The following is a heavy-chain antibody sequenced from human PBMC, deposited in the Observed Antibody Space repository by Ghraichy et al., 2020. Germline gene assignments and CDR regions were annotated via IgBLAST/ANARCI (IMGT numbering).Heavy chain of an antibody. V-gene: IGHV4-30-4*01. CDR3: AREFWSGYPHFDY. D-gene: IGHD3-3*01. CDR1: GGSISSGDYY. CDR2: IYYSGST. J-gene: IGHJ4*02. Sequence: SETLSLTCTVSGGSISSGDYYWSWIRQPPGKGLEWIGYIYYSGSTYYNPSLKSRVTISVDTSKNQFSLKLSSVTAADTAVYYCAREFWSGYPHFDYWGQGTLVTVSS.